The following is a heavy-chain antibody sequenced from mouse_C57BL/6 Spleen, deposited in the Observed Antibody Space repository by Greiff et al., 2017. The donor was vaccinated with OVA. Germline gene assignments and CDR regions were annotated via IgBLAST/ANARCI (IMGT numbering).Heavy chain of an antibody. J-gene: IGHJ4*01. CDR2: ISDGGSYT. Sequence: EVHLVESGGGLVKPGGSLKLPCAASGFTFSSYAMSWVRQTPEKRLEWVATISDGGSYTYYPDNVKGRFTISRDNAKNNLYLQMSHLKSEDTAMYYCARDPTGTRAMDYWGQGTSVTVSS. D-gene: IGHD4-1*01. V-gene: IGHV5-4*01. CDR3: ARDPTGTRAMDY. CDR1: GFTFSSYA.